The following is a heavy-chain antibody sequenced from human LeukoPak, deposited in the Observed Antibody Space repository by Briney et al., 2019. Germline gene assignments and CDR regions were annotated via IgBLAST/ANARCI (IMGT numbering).Heavy chain of an antibody. CDR1: GGSISRYY. J-gene: IGHJ4*02. CDR3: ARDNRLDLGSSWSQYFDY. CDR2: IYTSGST. V-gene: IGHV4-4*07. D-gene: IGHD6-13*01. Sequence: SETLSLTCTVSGGSISRYYWSWLRQPAGKGLEWIGRIYTSGSTNYNPSLKSRVTISVDTSKNQFSLKLSSVTAADTAVYYCARDNRLDLGSSWSQYFDYWGQGTLVTVSS.